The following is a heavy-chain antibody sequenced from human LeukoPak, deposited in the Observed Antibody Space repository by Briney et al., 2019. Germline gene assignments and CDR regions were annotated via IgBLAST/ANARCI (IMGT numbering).Heavy chain of an antibody. Sequence: GGSLRLSCTASGFTFRSYTMTWVREAPGGGLKCVSPITTGDGNTYYADSVKGRFTVSRDDSKNTLYLQMNSLRAEDAAVYYCAKDGGLWVSAHWGDSWGRGTLVTVSS. CDR3: AKDGGLWVSAHWGDS. D-gene: IGHD7-27*01. CDR2: ITTGDGNT. V-gene: IGHV3-23*01. CDR1: GFTFRSYT. J-gene: IGHJ4*02.